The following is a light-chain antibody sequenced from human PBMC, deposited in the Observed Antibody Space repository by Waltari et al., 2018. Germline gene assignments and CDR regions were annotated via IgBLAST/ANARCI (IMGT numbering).Light chain of an antibody. V-gene: IGKV1-6*01. CDR3: LQDYIYPRT. J-gene: IGKJ2*01. CDR2: AAS. CDR1: QDIRSD. Sequence: AIQMTQSPSSLPASVGDRVTITCRASQDIRSDLGWYQQKPGKATKLLIYAASTLQSGVPSRFSGSGSGTDFTLTISSLQPEDFATYYCLQDYIYPRTFGQGTKLEIE.